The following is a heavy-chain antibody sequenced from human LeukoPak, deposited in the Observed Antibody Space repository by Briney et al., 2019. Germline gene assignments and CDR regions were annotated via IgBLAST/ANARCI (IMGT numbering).Heavy chain of an antibody. CDR3: ARAGTAKYYYYGMDV. D-gene: IGHD2-21*02. J-gene: IGHJ6*02. CDR2: IYYSGST. CDR1: GGSISSYY. V-gene: IGHV4-59*01. Sequence: SETLSLTCTVSGGSISSYYWSWIRQPPGKGLEGIGNIYYSGSTNYNPSLKSRVTISVDTSRNQFSLKLSSVTAADTAVYYCARAGTAKYYYYGMDVWGQGTTVTVSS.